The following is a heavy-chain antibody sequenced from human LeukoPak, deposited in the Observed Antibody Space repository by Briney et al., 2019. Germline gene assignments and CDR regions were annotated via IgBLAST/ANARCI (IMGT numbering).Heavy chain of an antibody. Sequence: GESLKISCKGSGYSFTNYWISWVRRMPGKGLEWMGRIDPSDSYTNYSPSFQGHVTISADKSISTAYLQWSSLKASDTAMYYCASPGSRYFDWLLSFDYWGQGTLVTVSS. J-gene: IGHJ4*02. CDR3: ASPGSRYFDWLLSFDY. CDR2: IDPSDSYT. CDR1: GYSFTNYW. V-gene: IGHV5-10-1*01. D-gene: IGHD3-9*01.